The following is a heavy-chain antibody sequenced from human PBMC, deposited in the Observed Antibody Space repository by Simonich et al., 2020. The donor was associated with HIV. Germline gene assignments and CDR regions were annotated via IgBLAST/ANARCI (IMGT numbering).Heavy chain of an antibody. Sequence: GGGVVQPGRSLRLSCAASGFTFSSYAMHWVHQAPGKGLEWGAVISYDGSNKYYADSVKGRFTISRDNSKNTLYLQMNSLRAEDTAVYYCARAWSKVVVLGVGYWGQGTLVTVSS. D-gene: IGHD3-22*01. CDR2: ISYDGSNK. V-gene: IGHV3-30*07. J-gene: IGHJ4*02. CDR3: ARAWSKVVVLGVGY. CDR1: GFTFSSYA.